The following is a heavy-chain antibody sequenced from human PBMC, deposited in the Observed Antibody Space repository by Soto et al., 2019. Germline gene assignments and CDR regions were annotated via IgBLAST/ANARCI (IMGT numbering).Heavy chain of an antibody. Sequence: QVQLVESGGGVVQPGRSLRLSCAASGFTFSSYGMHWVRQAPGKGLEWVAVISYDGSNKYYADSVKGRFTISRDNSKNTLYLQMYSLRAEDTAVYYCAKDRYDSSGYPDYWGQGTLVTVSS. CDR3: AKDRYDSSGYPDY. V-gene: IGHV3-30*18. D-gene: IGHD3-22*01. CDR2: ISYDGSNK. J-gene: IGHJ4*02. CDR1: GFTFSSYG.